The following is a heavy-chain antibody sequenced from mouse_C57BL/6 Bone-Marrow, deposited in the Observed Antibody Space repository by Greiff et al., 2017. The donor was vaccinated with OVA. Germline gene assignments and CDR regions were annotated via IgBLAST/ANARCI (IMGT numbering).Heavy chain of an antibody. Sequence: EVKVEESEGGLVQPGSSMKLSCTASGFTFSDYYMAWVRQVPEKGLEWVANINYDGSSTYYLDSLKSRFIISRDNAKNILYLQMSSLKSEDTATYYCARDRDGYPYYYAMDYWGQGTSVTVSS. J-gene: IGHJ4*01. CDR1: GFTFSDYY. CDR3: ARDRDGYPYYYAMDY. V-gene: IGHV5-16*01. D-gene: IGHD2-3*01. CDR2: INYDGSST.